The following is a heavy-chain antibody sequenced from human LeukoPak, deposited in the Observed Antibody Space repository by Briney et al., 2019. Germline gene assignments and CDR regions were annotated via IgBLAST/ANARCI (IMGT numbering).Heavy chain of an antibody. CDR3: ARRLAIAERACFDS. CDR1: GFTLSSYA. Sequence: GGSLRLSCAASGFTLSSYAMHWVRQAPGKGLEWVAVISNDGRKIYYADSVKGRFTISRDTSKNTLSLQMNSLRAEDTAAYYCARRLAIAERACFDSWGQGTLVTVSS. D-gene: IGHD6-13*01. J-gene: IGHJ4*02. V-gene: IGHV3-30*04. CDR2: ISNDGRKI.